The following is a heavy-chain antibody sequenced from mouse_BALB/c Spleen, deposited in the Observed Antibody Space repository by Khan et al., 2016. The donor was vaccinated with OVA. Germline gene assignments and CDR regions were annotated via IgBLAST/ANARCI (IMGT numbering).Heavy chain of an antibody. V-gene: IGHV5-6*01. J-gene: IGHJ3*01. Sequence: EVELVESGGDLVKPGGSLKLSFAASGFTFSNYGMSWVRQTLDKRLDWVATIRSDGSYTDYPDSVKGRFTISRNNAKNTLYSQMTSLRSEDTAMFYCTSHLTGSFAYWGQGTLVTVSA. CDR3: TSHLTGSFAY. D-gene: IGHD4-1*01. CDR1: GFTFSNYG. CDR2: IRSDGSYT.